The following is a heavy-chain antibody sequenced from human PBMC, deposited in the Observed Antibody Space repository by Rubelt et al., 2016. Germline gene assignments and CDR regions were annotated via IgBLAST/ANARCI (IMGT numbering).Heavy chain of an antibody. D-gene: IGHD3-22*01. V-gene: IGHV3-20*04. Sequence: EVQLVESGGGLVQPGGSLRLSCAASGFTFDDYGMSWVRQAPGKGLEWVSGINWNGGSTGYADSVKGRFTISRDNAKNSLYLQMSSLRAEDTALYYGARGGLYDSSGSPFGYWGQGTLVTVSS. CDR2: INWNGGST. CDR1: GFTFDDYG. J-gene: IGHJ4*02. CDR3: ARGGLYDSSGSPFGY.